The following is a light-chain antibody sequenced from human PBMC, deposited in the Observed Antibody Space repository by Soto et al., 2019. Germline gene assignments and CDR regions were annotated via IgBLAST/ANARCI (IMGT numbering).Light chain of an antibody. CDR2: KAS. V-gene: IGKV1-5*03. CDR3: QHYNSYS. Sequence: DIQMTQSPSTLSASVGDRVTITCRASQSISSWLAWYQQKPGQAPKLLIYKASSLESGVPSRFSGSGSGTEFTLTISSLQPDEFAYYYCQHYNSYSFGPGTKVEIK. J-gene: IGKJ1*01. CDR1: QSISSW.